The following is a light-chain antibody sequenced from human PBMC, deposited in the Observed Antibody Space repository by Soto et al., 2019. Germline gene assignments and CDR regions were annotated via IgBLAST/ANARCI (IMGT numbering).Light chain of an antibody. CDR2: DAS. CDR1: QSISSW. V-gene: IGKV1-5*01. J-gene: IGKJ1*01. CDR3: QQYNSYSPT. Sequence: DIQMTQSPSTLSASVGDSVAITCRASQSISSWLAWYQQKSGKAPKLLIYDASSLESGVPSRFSGSGSGTEFTLTISSLQPDDFATYYCQQYNSYSPTFGQGTKVDIK.